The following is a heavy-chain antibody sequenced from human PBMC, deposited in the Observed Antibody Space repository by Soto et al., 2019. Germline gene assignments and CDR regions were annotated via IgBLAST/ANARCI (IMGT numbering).Heavy chain of an antibody. CDR2: ISWNSGSI. CDR3: AKAYESGYDSLNFDY. V-gene: IGHV3-9*01. Sequence: GGSLRLSCAASGFTFDDYAMHWVRQAPGKGLEWVSGISWNSGSIGYADSVKGRFTISRDNAKNSLYLQMNSLRAEDTALYYCAKAYESGYDSLNFDYWGQGTLVTVSS. J-gene: IGHJ4*02. D-gene: IGHD5-12*01. CDR1: GFTFDDYA.